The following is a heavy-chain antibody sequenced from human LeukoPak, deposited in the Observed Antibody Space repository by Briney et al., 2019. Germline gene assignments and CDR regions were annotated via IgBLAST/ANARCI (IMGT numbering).Heavy chain of an antibody. Sequence: PGRSLRLSCAASGSTFTSYGMHWVRQAPGKGLEWVAVIWYDGSNKYYADSVKGRFTISRDNSKNTLYLQMNSLRAEDTAVYYCARDPIAAVRFDYWGQGTLVTVSS. D-gene: IGHD6-13*01. V-gene: IGHV3-33*01. CDR1: GSTFTSYG. CDR3: ARDPIAAVRFDY. J-gene: IGHJ4*02. CDR2: IWYDGSNK.